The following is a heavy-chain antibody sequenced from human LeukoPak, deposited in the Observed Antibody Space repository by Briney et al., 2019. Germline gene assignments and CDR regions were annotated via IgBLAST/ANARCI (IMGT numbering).Heavy chain of an antibody. D-gene: IGHD1-20*01. CDR1: GYTFTGYD. CDR2: MHPNSGDT. J-gene: IGHJ4*02. V-gene: IGHV1-8*01. CDR3: ARGRLNGNVDF. Sequence: ASVKVSCKTSGYTFTGYDINWVRQAVGQGFEWMGWMHPNSGDTGYAHNLQGRITITRDSSTATVFMELSSLRSEDTAMYYCARGRLNGNVDFWGQGTLVTVSS.